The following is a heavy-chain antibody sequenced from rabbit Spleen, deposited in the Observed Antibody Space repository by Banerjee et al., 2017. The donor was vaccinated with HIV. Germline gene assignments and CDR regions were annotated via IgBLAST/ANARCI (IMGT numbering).Heavy chain of an antibody. V-gene: IGHV1S40*01. J-gene: IGHJ6*01. CDR2: IYAGSTGTT. CDR1: GFSFSPVNW. Sequence: QSLEESGGDLVKPGASLTLTCTASGFSFSPVNWIYWVRQAPGKGLEWIGTIYAGSTGTTDYASWAKGRFISSKTSSTTVTLQMTSLTAADTATYFCARDSGTSFSSYGMDLWGQGTLVTVS. D-gene: IGHD8-1*01. CDR3: ARDSGTSFSSYGMDL.